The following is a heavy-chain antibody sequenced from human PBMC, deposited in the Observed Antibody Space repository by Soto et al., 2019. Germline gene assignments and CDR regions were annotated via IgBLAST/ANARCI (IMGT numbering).Heavy chain of an antibody. CDR2: IIPILGIA. D-gene: IGHD1-26*01. J-gene: IGHJ4*02. Sequence: QVQLVQSGAEVKKPGSSVKVSCKASGGTFSSYTISWVRQAPGQGLEWMGRIIPILGIANDGQKFQGRVTITADKPTSKAYMELSSLRSEDTAVYYCASEWELSALDGWGQGTLVTVSS. CDR3: ASEWELSALDG. V-gene: IGHV1-69*02. CDR1: GGTFSSYT.